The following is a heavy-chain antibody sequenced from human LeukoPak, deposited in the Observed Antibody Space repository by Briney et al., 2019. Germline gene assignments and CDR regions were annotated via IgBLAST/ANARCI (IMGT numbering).Heavy chain of an antibody. CDR3: ARDGSGSYYYYYMDV. Sequence: SVKVSCKASGYTFTGYYMHWVRQAPGQGLEWMGGIIPIFGTANYAQKFQGRVTITADESTSTAYMELSSLRSEDTAVYYCARDGSGSYYYYYMDVWGKGTTVTISS. V-gene: IGHV1-69*13. J-gene: IGHJ6*03. CDR2: IIPIFGTA. D-gene: IGHD3-10*01. CDR1: GYTFTGYY.